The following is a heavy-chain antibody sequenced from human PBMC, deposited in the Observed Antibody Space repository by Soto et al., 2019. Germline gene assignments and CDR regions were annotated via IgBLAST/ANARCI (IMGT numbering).Heavy chain of an antibody. CDR2: ISGSGGST. J-gene: IGHJ3*02. D-gene: IGHD1-26*01. V-gene: IGHV3-23*01. CDR3: ANECGANSGTLVDSFDI. CDR1: GFTFSSYA. Sequence: GGSLRLSCAASGFTFSSYAMSWVRQAPGKGLEWVSAISGSGGSTYYADSVKGRFTISRDNSKNTLYLQMNSLRAEDTAVYYCANECGANSGTLVDSFDIWGQGTMVTVSS.